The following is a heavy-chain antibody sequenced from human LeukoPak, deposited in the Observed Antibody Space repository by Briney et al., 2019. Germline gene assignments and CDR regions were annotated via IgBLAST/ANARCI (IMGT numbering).Heavy chain of an antibody. J-gene: IGHJ4*02. CDR3: VRHQLIDWSPAVDY. CDR2: IHSGST. V-gene: IGHV4-39*01. Sequence: PSETLSLTCTVSGGSVNSRSHYWGWLRQPPGKGLEWIGSIHSGSTYYNPSLKSRVAISVDTSDNQFSLSLSSVTAADTAVFYCVRHQLIDWSPAVDYWGQGTQVTVSS. D-gene: IGHD3-9*01. CDR1: GGSVNSRSHY.